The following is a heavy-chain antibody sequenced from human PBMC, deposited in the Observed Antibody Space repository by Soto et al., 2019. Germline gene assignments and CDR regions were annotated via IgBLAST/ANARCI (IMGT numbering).Heavy chain of an antibody. CDR2: IDPSDSYT. CDR3: ARAFYGEPGRGMDV. J-gene: IGHJ6*02. CDR1: GYNFTSYW. V-gene: IGHV5-10-1*01. Sequence: GESLKISCKGSGYNFTSYWISWVRQMPGKGLEWMGRIDPSDSYTNYSPSFQGHVTISADKSISTAYLQWSSLKASDTAMYCCARAFYGEPGRGMDVWGQGTTVTVSS. D-gene: IGHD4-17*01.